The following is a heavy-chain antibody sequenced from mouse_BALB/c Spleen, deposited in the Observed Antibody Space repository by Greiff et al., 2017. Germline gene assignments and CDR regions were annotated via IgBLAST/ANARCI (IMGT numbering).Heavy chain of an antibody. CDR3: TRGGGYYFDY. V-gene: IGHV1-69*02. Sequence: QVQLKQPGAELVRPGASVKLSCKASGYTFTSYWINWVKQRPGQGLEWIGNIYPSDSYTNYNQKFKDKATLTVDKSSSTAYMQLSSPTSEDSAVYYWTRGGGYYFDYWGQGTTLTVSS. J-gene: IGHJ2*01. CDR1: GYTFTSYW. CDR2: IYPSDSYT.